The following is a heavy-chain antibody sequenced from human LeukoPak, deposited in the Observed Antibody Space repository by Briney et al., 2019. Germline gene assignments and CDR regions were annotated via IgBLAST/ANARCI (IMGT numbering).Heavy chain of an antibody. CDR3: ARVRGHFDY. Sequence: SETLSLTCTVSGDSISSYYWSWIRQPPGKGLEWIGNIYYSGGTNYNPSLKSRVTISVGVSKNQFSLKLTSVTAADTAVYYCARVRGHFDYWGQGTLVTVSS. J-gene: IGHJ4*02. CDR2: IYYSGGT. CDR1: GDSISSYY. V-gene: IGHV4-59*01. D-gene: IGHD3-3*01.